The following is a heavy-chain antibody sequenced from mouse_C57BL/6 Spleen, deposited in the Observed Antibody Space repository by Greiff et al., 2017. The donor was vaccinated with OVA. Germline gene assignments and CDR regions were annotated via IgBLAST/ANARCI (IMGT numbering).Heavy chain of an antibody. V-gene: IGHV1-58*01. Sequence: VQLQQSGAELVRPGSSVKMSCKTSGYTFTSYGINWVKQRPGQGLDWIGYIYIGNGYTEYNEKFKGKATLTSDTSSSTAYMQLSSLTSEDSAIYFCASYYYGSSYYFDYWGQGTTLTVSS. CDR3: ASYYYGSSYYFDY. CDR1: GYTFTSYG. J-gene: IGHJ2*01. D-gene: IGHD1-1*01. CDR2: IYIGNGYT.